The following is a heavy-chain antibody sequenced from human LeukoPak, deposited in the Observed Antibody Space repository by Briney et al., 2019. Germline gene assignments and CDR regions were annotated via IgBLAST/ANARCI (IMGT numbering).Heavy chain of an antibody. CDR1: GFTFSDYY. D-gene: IGHD3-3*01. V-gene: IGHV3-11*01. J-gene: IGHJ6*03. CDR3: ARCFWSGYHRRGSSEYYDYMDV. CDR2: ISSSGSTM. Sequence: GGSLRLSCAASGFTFSDYYMSWIRQAPGKGLEWVSYISSSGSTMYYADSVKGRFTISRDNAKNSLYLQMNSLRAEDTAVYYCARCFWSGYHRRGSSEYYDYMDVWGKGTTVTVSS.